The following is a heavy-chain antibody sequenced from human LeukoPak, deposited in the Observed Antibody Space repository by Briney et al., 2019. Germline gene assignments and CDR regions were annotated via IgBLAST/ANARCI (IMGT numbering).Heavy chain of an antibody. V-gene: IGHV3-23*01. CDR2: ISGSGGST. CDR3: AKDLPYLTDCSGGSCYSDY. Sequence: GGSLRLSCAASGFTFSSYAMSWVRQAPGKGLEWVSAISGSGGSTYYADSVKGRFTISRDNSKNTLYLQMNGLRAEDTAVYYCAKDLPYLTDCSGGSCYSDYWGQGTLVTVSS. J-gene: IGHJ4*02. D-gene: IGHD2-15*01. CDR1: GFTFSSYA.